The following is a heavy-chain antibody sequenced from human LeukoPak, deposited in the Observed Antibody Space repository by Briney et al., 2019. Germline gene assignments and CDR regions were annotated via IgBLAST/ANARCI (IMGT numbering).Heavy chain of an antibody. Sequence: ASVKVSCKASEYTFTGYYMHWVRQAPGQGLEWMGWINPNSGGTNYAQKFQGRVTMTRGTSISTAYMELSRLRSDDTAVYYCARDRAYSYGPFDYWGQGTLVTVSS. CDR2: INPNSGGT. V-gene: IGHV1-2*02. CDR3: ARDRAYSYGPFDY. J-gene: IGHJ4*02. D-gene: IGHD5-18*01. CDR1: EYTFTGYY.